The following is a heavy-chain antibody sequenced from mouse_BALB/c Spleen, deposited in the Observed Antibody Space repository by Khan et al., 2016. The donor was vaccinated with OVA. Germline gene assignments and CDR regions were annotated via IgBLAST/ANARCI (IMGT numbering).Heavy chain of an antibody. V-gene: IGHV3-2*02. D-gene: IGHD4-1*01. CDR3: ASELGRYYAMDY. CDR1: GYSITRDYA. CDR2: ITNSGST. Sequence: EVQLQESGPGLVKPSQSLSLTCTVTGYSITRDYAWNWIRQFPGNKLEWMGYITNSGSTNYNPPLKSRISITRDTSKNQFFLQLNSVTTEDTATYYCASELGRYYAMDYWGQGTSVTVSS. J-gene: IGHJ4*01.